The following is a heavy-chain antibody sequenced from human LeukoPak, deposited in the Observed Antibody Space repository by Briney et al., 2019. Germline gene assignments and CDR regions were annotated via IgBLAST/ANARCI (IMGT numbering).Heavy chain of an antibody. D-gene: IGHD3-3*01. CDR1: GFTFSSYP. CDR2: ISYDESNN. Sequence: GGSLRLSCAASGFTFSSYPMHWVRQAPGKGLEWVAVISYDESNNYYADSVKGRFTNSRDNSKNTLHLQMNSLRAEDTAVYYCARDGVSYYYYGMDVWGQGTTVTVSS. V-gene: IGHV3-30-3*01. CDR3: ARDGVSYYYYGMDV. J-gene: IGHJ6*02.